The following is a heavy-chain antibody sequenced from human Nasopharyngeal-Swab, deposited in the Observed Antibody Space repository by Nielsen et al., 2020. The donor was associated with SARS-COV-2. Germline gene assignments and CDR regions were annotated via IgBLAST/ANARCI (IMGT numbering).Heavy chain of an antibody. Sequence: GESLKISCAASGFTFSSYAMNWVRQAPGEGLEWISSITASGSKTYYADSVKGRFTISRDNSKNTLYLQMNNLRVEDTAMYYCAKDIRVDPAAGEFEYWGQGTLVTVSS. J-gene: IGHJ4*02. V-gene: IGHV3-23*01. CDR1: GFTFSSYA. D-gene: IGHD2-2*01. CDR2: ITASGSKT. CDR3: AKDIRVDPAAGEFEY.